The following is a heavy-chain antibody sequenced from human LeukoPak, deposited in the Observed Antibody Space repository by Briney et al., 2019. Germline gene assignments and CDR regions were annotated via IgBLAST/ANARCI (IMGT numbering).Heavy chain of an antibody. CDR2: IYHTGST. Sequence: SETLSLTCAVSGYSISSGYYWGWVRQAPGKGLEWIGSIYHTGSTDYNPSLKSRLTISVDMSKNQFSLNLRSVTAAVTAVYYCARDKDDYVWGTYRWWGQGMLVTVSS. CDR1: GYSISSGYY. CDR3: ARDKDDYVWGTYRW. D-gene: IGHD3-16*02. V-gene: IGHV4-38-2*01. J-gene: IGHJ4*02.